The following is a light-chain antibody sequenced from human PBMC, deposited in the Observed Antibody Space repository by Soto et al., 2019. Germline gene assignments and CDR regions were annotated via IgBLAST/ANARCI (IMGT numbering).Light chain of an antibody. V-gene: IGLV3-1*01. J-gene: IGLJ2*01. Sequence: SYELTQPPSVSVSPGQTANITCSGDKLGDTFACWYQQKAGQSPVLVIYQDTKRPSGIPDRFSGSNSGNTVTLTISGTQAMDEADYYCQAWHSSTVVFGGGTKLTVL. CDR2: QDT. CDR3: QAWHSSTVV. CDR1: KLGDTF.